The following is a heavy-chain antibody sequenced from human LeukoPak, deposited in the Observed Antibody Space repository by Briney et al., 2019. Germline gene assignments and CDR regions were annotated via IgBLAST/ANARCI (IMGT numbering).Heavy chain of an antibody. CDR1: GGSISSYY. J-gene: IGHJ6*03. D-gene: IGHD2-2*01. CDR2: IYYSGST. Sequence: PSETLSLTCSVSGGSISSYYWTWIRQPPGKGLEWIGYIYYSGSTDYNPSLNSRVTISLDTSKKQFSLKMSSVTAADTAVYYCARDLSYCSSTSCYGYIDVWGKGTTVTVSS. CDR3: ARDLSYCSSTSCYGYIDV. V-gene: IGHV4-59*01.